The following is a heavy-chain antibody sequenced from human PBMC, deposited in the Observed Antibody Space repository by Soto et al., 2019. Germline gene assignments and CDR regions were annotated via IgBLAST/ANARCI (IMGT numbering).Heavy chain of an antibody. V-gene: IGHV3-30*03. CDR1: GFTFSSYG. D-gene: IGHD3-16*02. CDR2: ISYDRSHE. CDR3: GRANMGELSVDHLEY. J-gene: IGHJ4*02. Sequence: QVQLVESGGGVVQPGRSLRLSCAASGFTFSSYGMHWVRQAPDKGLEWVAVISYDRSHEYYADSVRGRFTISRDDSKNTLYLQMNSLRAEDTAVYYCGRANMGELSVDHLEYWGQGTLVTVSS.